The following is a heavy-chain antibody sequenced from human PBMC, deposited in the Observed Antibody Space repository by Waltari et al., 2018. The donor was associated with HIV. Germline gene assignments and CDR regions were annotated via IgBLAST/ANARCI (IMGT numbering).Heavy chain of an antibody. CDR2: MNPNSGNT. Sequence: QVQLVQSGAEVKKPGASVKVSCKASGYTFTTYDINWVRQATGQGLEWMGGMNPNSGNTAYAPNFQGRVTMTRNTSISTAYMELSSLRSEDTAVYYCARNSVATRYFDYWGQGTPVTVSS. J-gene: IGHJ4*02. D-gene: IGHD5-12*01. V-gene: IGHV1-8*01. CDR3: ARNSVATRYFDY. CDR1: GYTFTTYD.